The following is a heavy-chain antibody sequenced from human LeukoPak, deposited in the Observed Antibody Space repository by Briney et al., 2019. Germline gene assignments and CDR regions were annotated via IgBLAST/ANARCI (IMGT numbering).Heavy chain of an antibody. D-gene: IGHD2-2*02. V-gene: IGHV4-59*08. CDR2: IYYSGSS. CDR1: GGSISGYH. CDR3: ARSRDIVVVPAAIGLNWFDP. Sequence: PSETLSLTCNVSGGSISGYHWSWIRQPPGKGLEWLGYIYYSGSSNYNPSLKSRVTISVDTSKNQFSLKLSSVTAADTAVYYCARSRDIVVVPAAIGLNWFDPWGQGTLVTVSA. J-gene: IGHJ5*02.